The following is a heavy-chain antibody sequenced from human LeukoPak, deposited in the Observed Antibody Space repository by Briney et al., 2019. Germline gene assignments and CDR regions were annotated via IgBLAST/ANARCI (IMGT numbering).Heavy chain of an antibody. Sequence: PGRSLRLSCAASGFTFSSYGMHWVRQAPGKGLEWVAVIWYDGSNKYYADPVKGRFTISRDNSKNTLYLQMNSLRAEDTAVYYCAHLGYSSSLDWFDPWGQGTLVTVSS. CDR2: IWYDGSNK. D-gene: IGHD6-13*01. J-gene: IGHJ5*02. CDR1: GFTFSSYG. V-gene: IGHV3-33*01. CDR3: AHLGYSSSLDWFDP.